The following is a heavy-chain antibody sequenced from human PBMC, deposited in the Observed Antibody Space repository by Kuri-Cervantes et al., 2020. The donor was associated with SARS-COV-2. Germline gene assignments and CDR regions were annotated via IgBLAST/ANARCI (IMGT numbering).Heavy chain of an antibody. CDR2: VHPGGNT. Sequence: GGSLRLSCAVSGITVSNNYMTWVRQAPGKGLEWVSVVHPGGNTYYADSVKDRFIMSRDNYRNTVHLHLNSLRAEDTAVYYCANFPGGGAWGKGNMVTVSS. J-gene: IGHJ6*04. V-gene: IGHV3-66*01. CDR3: ANFPGGGA. CDR1: GITVSNNY. D-gene: IGHD3-10*01.